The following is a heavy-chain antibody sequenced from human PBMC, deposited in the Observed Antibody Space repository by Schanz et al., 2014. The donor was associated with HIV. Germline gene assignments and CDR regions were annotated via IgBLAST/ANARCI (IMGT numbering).Heavy chain of an antibody. J-gene: IGHJ6*02. CDR3: AKDRNHYDSRYRGKGNYYYYYGMDV. Sequence: VQLVESGGGLVKPGRSLRLSCTASGFTFGDHPMSWFRQAPGKGLEWVAVMSYDGVRKYLGDSVKGRFTISRDNSKNTLYLQMKSLRPEDTAVYYCAKDRNHYDSRYRGKGNYYYYYGMDVWGQGTTVTVSS. V-gene: IGHV3-30*04. CDR2: MSYDGVRK. D-gene: IGHD3-22*01. CDR1: GFTFGDHP.